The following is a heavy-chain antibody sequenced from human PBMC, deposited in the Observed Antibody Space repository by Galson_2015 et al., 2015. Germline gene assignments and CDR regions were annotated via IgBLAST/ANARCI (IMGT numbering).Heavy chain of an antibody. J-gene: IGHJ6*02. CDR3: ARAQSGSGGSYYYGMDV. CDR1: GFTVSSNY. Sequence: SLRLSCAASGFTVSSNYMSWVRQAPGKGLEWVSVIYSGGSTYYADSVKGRFTISRDNSKNTLYLQMNSLRAEDTAVYYCARAQSGSGGSYYYGMDVWGQGTTVTVSS. V-gene: IGHV3-53*01. D-gene: IGHD3-10*01. CDR2: IYSGGST.